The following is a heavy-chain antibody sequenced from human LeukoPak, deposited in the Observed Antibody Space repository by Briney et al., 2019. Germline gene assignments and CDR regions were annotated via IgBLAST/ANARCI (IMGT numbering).Heavy chain of an antibody. CDR3: ARSSGSYSPARFLDY. Sequence: PGGSLRLSCAASGFTFSSYSMNWVRQAPGKGLEWVSSISSSSSYIYYADSVKGRFTISRDNAKNSLYLQMNSLRAEDTAVYYCARSSGSYSPARFLDYWGQGTLVTVSS. V-gene: IGHV3-21*01. D-gene: IGHD1-26*01. J-gene: IGHJ4*02. CDR1: GFTFSSYS. CDR2: ISSSSSYI.